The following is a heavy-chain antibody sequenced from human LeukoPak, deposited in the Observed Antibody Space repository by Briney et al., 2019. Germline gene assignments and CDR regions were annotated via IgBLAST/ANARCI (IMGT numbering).Heavy chain of an antibody. CDR3: ARGLVGITAGWFAP. CDR1: GCTFTSYG. D-gene: IGHD1-26*01. Sequence: AWVKVSCKASGCTFTSYGISWVRQAPGQGLEWMGWISAYNGNTNYAQKLQGRVTMTTDTSTSTAHMELRSMKSDDTAVYYCARGLVGITAGWFAPGGEGTLVTVSS. V-gene: IGHV1-18*01. J-gene: IGHJ5*02. CDR2: ISAYNGNT.